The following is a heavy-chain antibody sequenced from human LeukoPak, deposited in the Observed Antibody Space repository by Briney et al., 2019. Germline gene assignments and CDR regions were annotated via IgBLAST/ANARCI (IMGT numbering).Heavy chain of an antibody. CDR1: GFTFSSYW. CDR2: INSDGSRT. D-gene: IGHD3-10*01. Sequence: GGSLRLSCAASGFTFSSYWMHWVRQVPGKGLVWVSCINSDGSRTWYADSVKGRFTISRDNARNALFLQMNSLRVEDTAVYYCVRDLEARGLFTYDSWGQGTLVTVSS. CDR3: VRDLEARGLFTYDS. V-gene: IGHV3-74*01. J-gene: IGHJ4*02.